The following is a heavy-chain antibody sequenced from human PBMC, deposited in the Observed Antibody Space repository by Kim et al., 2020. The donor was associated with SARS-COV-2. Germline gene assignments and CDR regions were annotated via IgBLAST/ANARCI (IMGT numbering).Heavy chain of an antibody. CDR1: GFTFDDYG. V-gene: IGHV3-20*04. J-gene: IGHJ3*02. D-gene: IGHD3-10*01. CDR3: ARVGYYGSGKAFDI. Sequence: GGSLRLSCAASGFTFDDYGMSWVRQAPGKGLELVSGINWNGGSTGYADSVKGRFTISRDNAKNSLYLQMNSLRAEDTALYYCARVGYYGSGKAFDIWGQGTMVTVSS. CDR2: INWNGGST.